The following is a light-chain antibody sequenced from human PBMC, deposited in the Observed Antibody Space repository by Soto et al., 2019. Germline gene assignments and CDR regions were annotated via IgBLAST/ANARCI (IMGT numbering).Light chain of an antibody. Sequence: QLVLTQPPSVSGAPGQRVTISCTGSNSNIGAGYDVHWYRQLPGAAPKLLIYAYSNRPSGVPDRFSGSKSGTSASLAITGLQAEDEADYHCQSYDSSLGGVVFGGGTQLTVL. CDR3: QSYDSSLGGVV. V-gene: IGLV1-40*01. CDR1: NSNIGAGYD. CDR2: AYS. J-gene: IGLJ2*01.